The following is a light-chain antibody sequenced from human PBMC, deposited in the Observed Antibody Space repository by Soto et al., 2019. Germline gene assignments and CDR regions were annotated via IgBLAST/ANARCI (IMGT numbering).Light chain of an antibody. J-gene: IGLJ3*02. CDR2: AYS. Sequence: QAVVTQPPSVSGAPGQRVTISCTGSSSNIGAGYDVHWYQQLPGTAPKLLIYAYSIRPSGVPDRFSGSKSGTSASLVITGLQAEDEADYYCQSYDISLSGSGVFGGGTKLTVL. CDR1: SSNIGAGYD. V-gene: IGLV1-40*01. CDR3: QSYDISLSGSGV.